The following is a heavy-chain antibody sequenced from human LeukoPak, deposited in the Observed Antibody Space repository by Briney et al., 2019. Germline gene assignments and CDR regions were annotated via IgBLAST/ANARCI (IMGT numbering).Heavy chain of an antibody. J-gene: IGHJ5*01. V-gene: IGHV1-2*02. CDR1: GNTFTGNF. Sequence: ASMKVSCKTSGNTFTGNFLYWVRRAPGQGLEWVAWINPKTGGSNSAQKFRGRVTMTRDTTISTVYLELTRLNSNDTAVYLCARDSGFYFDSWGQGTPVTVSS. D-gene: IGHD3-9*01. CDR2: INPKTGGS. CDR3: ARDSGFYFDS.